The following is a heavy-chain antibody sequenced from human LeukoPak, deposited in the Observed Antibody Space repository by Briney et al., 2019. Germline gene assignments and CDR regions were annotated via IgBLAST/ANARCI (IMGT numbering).Heavy chain of an antibody. D-gene: IGHD6-19*01. J-gene: IGHJ4*02. CDR1: GGTFSSYA. CDR3: ARDLIAVAGTFDY. Sequence: ASVEVSCKASGGTFSSYAISWVRQAPGQGLEWMGRIIPILGIANYAQKFQGRVTITADKSTSTAYMELSSLRSEDTAVYYCARDLIAVAGTFDYWGQGTLVTVSS. CDR2: IIPILGIA. V-gene: IGHV1-69*04.